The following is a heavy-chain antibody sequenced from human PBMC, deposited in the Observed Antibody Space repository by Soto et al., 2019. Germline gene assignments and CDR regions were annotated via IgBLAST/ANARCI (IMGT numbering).Heavy chain of an antibody. V-gene: IGHV4-31*01. Sequence: QVQLQESGPGLVKPSQTLSLTCTLSGASITSSGYYWSWIRLHPGEGLEWIGYIYYRGTTYYNPSLKLPVIISPATSKKELSLTLTSVTAADTAVYYCARATESHYFDYGGRGILVTVTS. CDR2: IYYRGTT. CDR1: GASITSSGYY. J-gene: IGHJ4*02. CDR3: ARATESHYFDY.